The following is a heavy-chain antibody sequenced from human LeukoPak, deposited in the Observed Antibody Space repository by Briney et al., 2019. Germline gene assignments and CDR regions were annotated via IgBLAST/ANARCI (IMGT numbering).Heavy chain of an antibody. CDR3: ANEQWLVRAFDI. D-gene: IGHD6-19*01. CDR2: ISYDGSNK. CDR1: GFTFSSYA. V-gene: IGHV3-30*09. Sequence: GGSLRLSCTASGFTFSSYAMHWVRQAPGKGLEWVAVISYDGSNKYYADSVKGRFAISRDNSKNTLYLQMNSLRAEDTAMYYCANEQWLVRAFDIWGQGTMVTVSS. J-gene: IGHJ3*02.